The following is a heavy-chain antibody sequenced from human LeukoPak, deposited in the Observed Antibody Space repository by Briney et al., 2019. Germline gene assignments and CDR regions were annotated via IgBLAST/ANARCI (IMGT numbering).Heavy chain of an antibody. Sequence: PGGSLRLSCAASGFTFSSYGMHWVRQAPGKGLEWVAFIRYDGNNKYYSDSVKGRFTISRDNSKNMLYLQMNSLRAEDTAVYYCVKEYAATGTRTPDYWGQGTLVTASS. D-gene: IGHD6-13*01. CDR2: IRYDGNNK. J-gene: IGHJ4*02. CDR1: GFTFSSYG. CDR3: VKEYAATGTRTPDY. V-gene: IGHV3-30*02.